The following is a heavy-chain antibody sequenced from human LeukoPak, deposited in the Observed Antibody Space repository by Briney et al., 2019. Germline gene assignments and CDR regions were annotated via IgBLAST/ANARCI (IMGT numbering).Heavy chain of an antibody. D-gene: IGHD1-14*01. CDR3: ARVLNNIYYYYGMDV. V-gene: IGHV1-18*01. Sequence: ASVKVSCKASGYTFTSYGISWVRQAPGQGLEWMGWISAYNGNTNYAQKLQGRVTMTTDTSTSTAYMELRSLRSDDTAVYYCARVLNNIYYYYGMDVWGQGTTVTVSS. CDR1: GYTFTSYG. J-gene: IGHJ6*02. CDR2: ISAYNGNT.